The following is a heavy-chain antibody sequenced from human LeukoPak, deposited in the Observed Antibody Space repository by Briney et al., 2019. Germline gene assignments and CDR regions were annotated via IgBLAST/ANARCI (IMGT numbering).Heavy chain of an antibody. CDR2: IIGSGGST. D-gene: IGHD6-13*01. CDR3: AKDNQQLAQDY. J-gene: IGHJ4*02. Sequence: GGSLRLACAASGLTLSTYSMSWVRHAPGGGREWVSSIIGSGGSTYYADSVKGRFTISRDNSKNTLYLQMNSLRAEDTAVYYCAKDNQQLAQDYWGQGTLVTVSS. V-gene: IGHV3-23*01. CDR1: GLTLSTYS.